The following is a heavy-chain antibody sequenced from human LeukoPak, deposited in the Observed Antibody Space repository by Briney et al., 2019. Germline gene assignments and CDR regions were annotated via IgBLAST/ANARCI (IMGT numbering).Heavy chain of an antibody. J-gene: IGHJ4*02. CDR3: ARQGVGQQLVRALGY. Sequence: TGGSLRSSCAASGFTFGGYAMHWVRQAPGKGLEWVAVISYDGSNKYYADSVKGRFTISRDNSKNTLYLQMNSLRAEDTAVYYCARQGVGQQLVRALGYWGQGTLVTVSS. CDR2: ISYDGSNK. V-gene: IGHV3-30-3*01. D-gene: IGHD6-13*01. CDR1: GFTFGGYA.